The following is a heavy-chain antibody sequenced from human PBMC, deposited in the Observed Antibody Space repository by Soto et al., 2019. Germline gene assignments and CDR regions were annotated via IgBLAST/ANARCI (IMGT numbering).Heavy chain of an antibody. Sequence: QVQLQQWGAGLLKPSETLSLTCAVYGGSFSGYYWSWIRQPPGKGLEWIGEINHSGSTNYNPSLKSRVPISVDTSKNQFSLKLSSVTAADTAVYYCARGGGIAAAGTDHWGQGTLVTVSS. CDR2: INHSGST. D-gene: IGHD6-13*01. CDR3: ARGGGIAAAGTDH. J-gene: IGHJ4*02. V-gene: IGHV4-34*01. CDR1: GGSFSGYY.